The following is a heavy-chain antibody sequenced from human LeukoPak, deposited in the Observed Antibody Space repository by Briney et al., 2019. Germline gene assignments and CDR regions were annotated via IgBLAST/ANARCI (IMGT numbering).Heavy chain of an antibody. J-gene: IGHJ4*02. Sequence: SETLSLTCAVYGGSFSGYYWSWIRQPPGKGLEWIGEINHSGSTNYNPSLKSRVTISVDTSTNQSSLKLSSVTAADTAVYYCARGDCSSTSCYTSDYWGQGTLVTVSS. CDR3: ARGDCSSTSCYTSDY. D-gene: IGHD2-2*02. CDR2: INHSGST. CDR1: GGSFSGYY. V-gene: IGHV4-34*01.